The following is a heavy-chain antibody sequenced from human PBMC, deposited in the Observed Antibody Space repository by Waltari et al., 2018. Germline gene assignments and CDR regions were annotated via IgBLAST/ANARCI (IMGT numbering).Heavy chain of an antibody. CDR1: GGSISSSNW. J-gene: IGHJ4*02. CDR2: IYHSGST. D-gene: IGHD6-13*01. Sequence: QVQLQESGPGLVKPSGTLSLTCAVSGGSISSSNWWSWVRQPPGKGLEWIGEIYHSGSTNYNPSLKSRVTISVDKSKNQFSLKLSSVTAADTAVYYCARDTGWSAAAGQYYFDYWGQGTLDTVSS. V-gene: IGHV4-4*02. CDR3: ARDTGWSAAAGQYYFDY.